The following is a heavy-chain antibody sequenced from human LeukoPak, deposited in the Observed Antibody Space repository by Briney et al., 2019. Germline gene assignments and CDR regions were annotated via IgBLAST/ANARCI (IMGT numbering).Heavy chain of an antibody. D-gene: IGHD3-22*01. CDR2: ISGSGGST. CDR1: GFTFSSYA. CDR3: AKYDSSGYYRAPFDY. V-gene: IGHV3-23*01. Sequence: GGSLRLSCAASGFTFSSYAMSWVRQAPGKGLEWVSAISGSGGSTYYADSVKGRFTISRVNSKNTLYLQMNSLRAEDAAVYYCAKYDSSGYYRAPFDYWGQGTLVTVSS. J-gene: IGHJ4*02.